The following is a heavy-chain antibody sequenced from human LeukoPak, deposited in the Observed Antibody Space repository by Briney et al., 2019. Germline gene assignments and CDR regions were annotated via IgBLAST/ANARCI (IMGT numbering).Heavy chain of an antibody. CDR1: GFTFDDYA. V-gene: IGHV3-9*03. D-gene: IGHD6-19*01. Sequence: AGRSLRLSCAASGFTFDDYAMHWVRQAPGKGLEWVSGISWNSGSVGYADSAKGRFTISRDNAKNSLYLQMNSLRAEDMALYYCAKSRCVAGHGGDAFDIWGQGTIVTVSS. J-gene: IGHJ3*02. CDR3: AKSRCVAGHGGDAFDI. CDR2: ISWNSGSV.